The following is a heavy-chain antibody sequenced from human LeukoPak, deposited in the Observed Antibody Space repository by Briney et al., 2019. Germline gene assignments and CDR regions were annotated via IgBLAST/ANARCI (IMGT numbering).Heavy chain of an antibody. CDR2: IKPDGSQM. D-gene: IGHD3-22*01. Sequence: PGGSLRLSCAASGFTFSSYWMTWVRQAPGKGLEWVANIKPDGSQMYYVDSVKGRFTISRDNAKNSLYLQMNSLRAADTAVYYCAKDRDFSDSSALDYWGQGNLVTVSS. CDR1: GFTFSSYW. J-gene: IGHJ4*02. V-gene: IGHV3-7*03. CDR3: AKDRDFSDSSALDY.